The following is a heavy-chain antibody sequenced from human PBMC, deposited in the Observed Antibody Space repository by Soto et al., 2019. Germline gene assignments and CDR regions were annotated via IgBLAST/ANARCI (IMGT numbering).Heavy chain of an antibody. CDR1: GYSFTSYW. V-gene: IGHV5-10-1*01. D-gene: IGHD2-2*02. Sequence: GESLKISCKGSGYSFTSYWISWVRQMPGKGLEWMGRIDPSDSYTNYSPSFQGHVNISADKSISTAYLQWSSLKASDTAMYYCASSFSQPEHCSSTSCYTGRDYYYYGMDVWGQGTTVTVSS. J-gene: IGHJ6*02. CDR3: ASSFSQPEHCSSTSCYTGRDYYYYGMDV. CDR2: IDPSDSYT.